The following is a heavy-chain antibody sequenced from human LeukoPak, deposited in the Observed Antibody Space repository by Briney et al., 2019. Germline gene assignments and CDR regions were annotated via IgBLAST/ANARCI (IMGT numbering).Heavy chain of an antibody. J-gene: IGHJ4*02. CDR1: GYTFTIYD. V-gene: IGHV1-46*01. D-gene: IGHD2-15*01. CDR2: INPSGGST. CDR3: ARAFEDYCSGGSCEDY. Sequence: ASVKVSCKASGYTFTIYDINWVRQATGQGLEWMGIINPSGGSTSYAQKFQGRVTMTRDMSTSTVYMELSSLRSEDTAVYYCARAFEDYCSGGSCEDYWGQGTLVTVSS.